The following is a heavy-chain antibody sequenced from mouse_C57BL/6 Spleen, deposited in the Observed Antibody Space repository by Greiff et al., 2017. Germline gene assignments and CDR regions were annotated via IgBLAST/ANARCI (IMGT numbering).Heavy chain of an antibody. V-gene: IGHV1-50*01. CDR3: ERRGVWDYALDY. D-gene: IGHD2-10*02. Sequence: QVQLLQPGAELVKPGASVKLSCKASGYTFTSYWMQWVKQRPGQGLEWMGEIDPSDSYTNYNHKVKGKATLTVDTSSSTTYMQLSSLTSEDSAVYYCERRGVWDYALDYWGQGTSVTVSS. CDR1: GYTFTSYW. CDR2: IDPSDSYT. J-gene: IGHJ4*01.